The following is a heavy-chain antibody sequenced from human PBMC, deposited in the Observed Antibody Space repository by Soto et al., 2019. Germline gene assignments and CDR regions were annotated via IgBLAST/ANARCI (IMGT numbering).Heavy chain of an antibody. Sequence: TLSLTCTVSGGSITNGYYYWSWVRQNPGKGLEWIGHIYHSGRTYYRPSLKSRVTISVDTSKSQFSLKLSSVTAADTAVYYCAKLAGYCRGTSWYGHYTMDVWGQGTTVTVSS. J-gene: IGHJ6*02. CDR3: AKLAGYCRGTSWYGHYTMDV. CDR1: GGSITNGYYY. V-gene: IGHV4-31*03. CDR2: IYHSGRT. D-gene: IGHD2-2*01.